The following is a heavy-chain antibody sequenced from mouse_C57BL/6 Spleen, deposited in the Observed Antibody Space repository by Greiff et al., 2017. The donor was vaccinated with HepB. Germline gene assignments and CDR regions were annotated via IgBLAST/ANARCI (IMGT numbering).Heavy chain of an antibody. V-gene: IGHV3-6*01. CDR3: ASITTVVGRYWYFDV. CDR2: LSYDGSN. Sequence: EVQLVESGPGLVKPSQSLSLTCSVTGYSITSGYYWNWIRQFPGNKLEWMGYLSYDGSNNYNPSLKNRISITRDTSKNQFFLKLNSVTSEDTATYYCASITTVVGRYWYFDVWGTGTTVTVSS. J-gene: IGHJ1*03. D-gene: IGHD1-1*01. CDR1: GYSITSGYY.